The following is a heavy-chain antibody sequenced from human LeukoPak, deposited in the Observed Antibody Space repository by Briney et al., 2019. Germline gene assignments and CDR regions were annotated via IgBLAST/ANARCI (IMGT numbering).Heavy chain of an antibody. J-gene: IGHJ4*02. CDR2: INHSGST. CDR1: GGSFSGYY. V-gene: IGHV4-34*01. Sequence: PSETLSLTCAVYGGSFSGYYWSWIRQPPGKGLEWIGEINHSGSTNYNPSLKSRVTISVDTSKNQFSLKLSSVTAADTAVYYCATSEWLRYVFDYWGQGTLVTVSS. CDR3: ATSEWLRYVFDY. D-gene: IGHD5-12*01.